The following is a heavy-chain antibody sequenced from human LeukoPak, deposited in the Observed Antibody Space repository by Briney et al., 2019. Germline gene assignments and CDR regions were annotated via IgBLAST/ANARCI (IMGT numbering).Heavy chain of an antibody. J-gene: IGHJ4*02. Sequence: GGSLRLSCAASGFIISTYDMNWVRQAPGKGLEWVSYISSSSGTLYYADSVKGRFTISRDNAKNSLYLQMNSLRDEDTAVYYCSRSGSYFDYWGQGTLVTVSS. D-gene: IGHD1-26*01. CDR3: SRSGSYFDY. V-gene: IGHV3-48*02. CDR2: ISSSSGTL. CDR1: GFIISTYD.